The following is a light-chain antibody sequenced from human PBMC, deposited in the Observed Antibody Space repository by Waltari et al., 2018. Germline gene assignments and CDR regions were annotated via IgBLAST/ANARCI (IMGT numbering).Light chain of an antibody. J-gene: IGKJ1*01. CDR3: QQYGSSPRT. CDR1: QSVTGSY. V-gene: IGKV3-20*01. Sequence: EIVLTPSPGTLSLSPGERAPLSCRTSQSVTGSYVAWYQQNPGQAPRLLISGASSRATGIPDRFSGSGSGPDFTLTISRLEPEDFAVYYCQQYGSSPRTFGQGTRVEIK. CDR2: GAS.